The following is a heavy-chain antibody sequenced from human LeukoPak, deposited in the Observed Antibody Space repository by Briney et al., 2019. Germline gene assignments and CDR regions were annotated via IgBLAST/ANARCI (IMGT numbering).Heavy chain of an antibody. J-gene: IGHJ3*02. CDR3: AKARRDSSGWYIDAFDI. CDR1: GFTFSNFN. CDR2: ISSSSATI. Sequence: GGSLRLSCAAAGFTFSNFNIDWVRQAPGKGLECVSYISSSSATIYYADSVKGRFTISRDNAKKSLYLQMNSLRAEDTAVYYCAKARRDSSGWYIDAFDIWGQGTMVTVSS. D-gene: IGHD6-19*01. V-gene: IGHV3-48*01.